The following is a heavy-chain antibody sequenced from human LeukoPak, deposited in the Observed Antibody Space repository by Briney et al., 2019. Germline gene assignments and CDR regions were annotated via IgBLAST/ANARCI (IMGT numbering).Heavy chain of an antibody. J-gene: IGHJ4*02. V-gene: IGHV4-39*01. CDR1: GGSISSSSYY. CDR3: ASLAVAGTY. CDR2: IYYSGGT. Sequence: SETLSLTCTVSGGSISSSSYYWGWIRQPPGKGLEWIGSIYYSGGTYYNPSLKSRVTISVDTSKNQFSLKLSSVTAADTAVYYCASLAVAGTYWGQGTLVTVSS. D-gene: IGHD6-19*01.